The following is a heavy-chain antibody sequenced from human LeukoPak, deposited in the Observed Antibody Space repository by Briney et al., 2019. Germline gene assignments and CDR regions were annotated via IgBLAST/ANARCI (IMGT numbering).Heavy chain of an antibody. D-gene: IGHD3-3*01. J-gene: IGHJ5*02. Sequence: SETLCLTCTVSGGSISSYYWSWIRQPAGKGLEWIGRIYTSGSTNYNPSLKSRVTMSVDTSKNQFSLKLSSVTAADTAVYYCARTTAVTYYDFWSGYHPTDNWFDPWGQGTLVTVSS. V-gene: IGHV4-4*07. CDR1: GGSISSYY. CDR2: IYTSGST. CDR3: ARTTAVTYYDFWSGYHPTDNWFDP.